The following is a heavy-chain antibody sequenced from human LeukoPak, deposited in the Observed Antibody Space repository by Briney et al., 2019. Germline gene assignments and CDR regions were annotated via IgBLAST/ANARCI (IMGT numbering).Heavy chain of an antibody. D-gene: IGHD3-10*01. V-gene: IGHV3-15*01. CDR3: TTQRSRITMVRGVIRSDH. CDR2: IKSKTDGGTT. Sequence: GGSLRLSCAASGFTFSSHSMNWVRQGPGKGLEWVGRIKSKTDGGTTDYAAPVKGRFTISRDDSKNTLYLQMNSLKTEDTAVYYCTTQRSRITMVRGVIRSDHWGQGTLLTVSS. CDR1: GFTFSSHS. J-gene: IGHJ4*02.